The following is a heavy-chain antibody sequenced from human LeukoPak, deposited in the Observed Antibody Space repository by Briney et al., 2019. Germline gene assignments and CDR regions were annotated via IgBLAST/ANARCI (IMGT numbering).Heavy chain of an antibody. Sequence: GESLKISCNGLGYNFICYWFSWVRQMPGKGLGWMGRIDPSDSQTNYSPSFQGQVTLSADKSISTAYLQWSSLKSSDTAMYYWGRYYRPCGDAGVWWVPWGQGTLVTVSS. V-gene: IGHV5-10-1*01. CDR2: IDPSDSQT. CDR3: GRYYRPCGDAGVWWVP. J-gene: IGHJ5*02. CDR1: GYNFICYW. D-gene: IGHD2-8*02.